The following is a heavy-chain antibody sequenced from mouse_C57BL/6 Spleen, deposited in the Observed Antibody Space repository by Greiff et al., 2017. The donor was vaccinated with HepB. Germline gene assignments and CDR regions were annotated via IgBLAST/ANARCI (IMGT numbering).Heavy chain of an antibody. CDR3: ARGGIVSNDEGNYFDY. Sequence: VQLQQSGPELVKPGASVKISCKASGYAFSSSWMNWVKQRPGKGLEWIGRIYPGDGDTNYNGKFKGKATLTADKSSSTAYMQLSSLTSEDSAVYFCARGGIVSNDEGNYFDYWGQGTTLTVSS. D-gene: IGHD2-12*01. CDR2: IYPGDGDT. CDR1: GYAFSSSW. J-gene: IGHJ2*01. V-gene: IGHV1-82*01.